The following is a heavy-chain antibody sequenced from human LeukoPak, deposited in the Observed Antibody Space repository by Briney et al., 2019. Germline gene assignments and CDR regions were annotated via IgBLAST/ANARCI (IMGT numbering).Heavy chain of an antibody. CDR2: IRSNSDGGTI. D-gene: IGHD3-22*01. J-gene: IGHJ5*02. CDR1: GFTFSNAW. CDR3: ATDFYDTT. V-gene: IGHV3-15*07. Sequence: GGSLRLSCATSGFTFSNAWMNWVRQVPGKGLEWVGRIRSNSDGGTIDYAAPVKGRFALSRDDSKNTLYLQMNSLQTEDTAVYYCATDFYDTTWGQGTLVTVSS.